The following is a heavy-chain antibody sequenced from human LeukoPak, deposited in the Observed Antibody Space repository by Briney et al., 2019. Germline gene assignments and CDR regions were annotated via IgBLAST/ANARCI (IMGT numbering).Heavy chain of an antibody. CDR1: GYTFMSYD. CDR2: ISPNNGNT. D-gene: IGHD6-19*01. Sequence: ASVQVSCKASGYTFMSYDITWVRQAPGQGLEWMGWISPNNGNTNYAQKFQGRVTMTTDTPTSTAYMEMRSLRSDDTAVYYCARDRDSSGWHVADYWGQGTLVTVSS. J-gene: IGHJ4*02. V-gene: IGHV1-18*01. CDR3: ARDRDSSGWHVADY.